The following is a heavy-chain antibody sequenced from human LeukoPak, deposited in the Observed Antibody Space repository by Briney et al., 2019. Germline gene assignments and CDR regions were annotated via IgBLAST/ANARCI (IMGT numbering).Heavy chain of an antibody. CDR1: GYTLTKLS. CDR2: FDPEDGET. Sequence: ASVKVSCKVSGYTLTKLSMHWVRQAPGKGLEWMGGFDPEDGETIYAQKFQGRVTMTEDTSTDTAYMELSSLRSEDTAVYYCATVRILRYFDWLPGHYYYYGMGVWGQGTTVTVSS. CDR3: ATVRILRYFDWLPGHYYYYGMGV. D-gene: IGHD3-9*01. V-gene: IGHV1-24*01. J-gene: IGHJ6*02.